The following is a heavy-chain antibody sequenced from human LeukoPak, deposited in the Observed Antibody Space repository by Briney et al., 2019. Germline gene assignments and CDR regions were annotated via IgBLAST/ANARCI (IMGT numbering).Heavy chain of an antibody. V-gene: IGHV3-48*04. CDR1: GFTFNSYS. CDR3: AELGITMIGGV. J-gene: IGHJ6*04. CDR2: ISDSSSTI. D-gene: IGHD3-10*02. Sequence: GGSLRLSCAASGFTFNSYSMNWVRQAPGKGLEWVSYISDSSSTIYYADSVKGRFTISRDNAKNSLYLQMYSLRAEDTAVYYCAELGITMIGGVWGKGTTVTISP.